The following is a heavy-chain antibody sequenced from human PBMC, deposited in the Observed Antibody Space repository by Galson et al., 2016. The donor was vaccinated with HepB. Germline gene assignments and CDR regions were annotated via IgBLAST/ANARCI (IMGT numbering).Heavy chain of an antibody. V-gene: IGHV4-39*01. D-gene: IGHD3-10*01. CDR1: GDSISSSSYY. CDR3: ASWGYYGPESLDP. J-gene: IGHJ5*02. CDR2: IYYSGST. Sequence: SETLSLTCAVSGDSISSSSYYWGWIRQPPGKGLEWIGNIYYSGSTYSNPSLRSRVTMSVDTSKNQFSLKLSPVTAADTAVYYCASWGYYGPESLDPWGQGTLVTVSS.